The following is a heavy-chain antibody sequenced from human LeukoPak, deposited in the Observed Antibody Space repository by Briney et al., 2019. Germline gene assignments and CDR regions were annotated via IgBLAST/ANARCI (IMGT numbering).Heavy chain of an antibody. D-gene: IGHD4-17*01. Sequence: PGGSLRPSCAASGFTFSSYSMNWVRQAPGKGLEWVSSISSSSSYIYYADSVRGRFTISRDNAKNSLYLQMNSLRAEDTAVYYCAKRIDRLRIFDYGGQEPLVTVSS. V-gene: IGHV3-21*04. J-gene: IGHJ4*02. CDR2: ISSSSSYI. CDR3: AKRIDRLRIFDY. CDR1: GFTFSSYS.